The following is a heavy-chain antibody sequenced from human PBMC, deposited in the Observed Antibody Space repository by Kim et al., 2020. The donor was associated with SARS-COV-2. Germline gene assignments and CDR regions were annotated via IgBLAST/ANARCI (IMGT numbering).Heavy chain of an antibody. CDR2: INSDGSST. CDR1: GFTFSSYW. Sequence: GGSLRLSCAASGFTFSSYWMHWVRQAPGKGLVWVSRINSDGSSTSYADSVKGRFTISRDNAKNTLYLQMNSLRAEDTAVYYCARDPSTYYYYYGMDVWGQGTTFTVSS. J-gene: IGHJ6*02. V-gene: IGHV3-74*01. D-gene: IGHD2-2*01. CDR3: ARDPSTYYYYYGMDV.